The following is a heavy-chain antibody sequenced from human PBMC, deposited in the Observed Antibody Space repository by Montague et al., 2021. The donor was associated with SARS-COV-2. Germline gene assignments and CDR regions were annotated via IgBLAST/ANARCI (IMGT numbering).Heavy chain of an antibody. CDR3: ARGNYDILTRYYSRDYYYGMDV. CDR2: SSGSDGGT. V-gene: IGHV3-23*01. J-gene: IGHJ6*02. CDR1: GFTFSNSA. D-gene: IGHD3-9*01. Sequence: SLRLSCAASGFTFSNSAMNWVRQAPGKGLEWVSGSSGSDGGTHYADSVKGRFTISRDNSKNVLYLQMNSLRAEDTALYYCARGNYDILTRYYSRDYYYGMDVWGQGTTVTVSS.